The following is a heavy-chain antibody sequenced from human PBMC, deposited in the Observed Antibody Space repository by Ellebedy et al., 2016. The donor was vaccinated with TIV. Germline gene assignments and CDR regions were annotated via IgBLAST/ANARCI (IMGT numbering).Heavy chain of an antibody. CDR2: MNPNSGNT. V-gene: IGHV1-8*01. D-gene: IGHD2-15*01. Sequence: ASVKVSCKASGYTFTSYDLNWVRQATGQGLEWMGWMNPNSGNTGYAQKLQGRVTMTTDTSTSTAYMELRSLRSDDTAVYYCARVNTLPYVRSVDYWGQGTRVTVSS. J-gene: IGHJ4*02. CDR1: GYTFTSYD. CDR3: ARVNTLPYVRSVDY.